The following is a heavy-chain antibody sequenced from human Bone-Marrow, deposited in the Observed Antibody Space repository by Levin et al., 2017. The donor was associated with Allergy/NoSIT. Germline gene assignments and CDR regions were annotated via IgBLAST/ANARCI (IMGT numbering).Heavy chain of an antibody. D-gene: IGHD1-26*01. J-gene: IGHJ3*01. CDR3: AKDRPPTWETLPDGLDV. V-gene: IGHV3-30*18. Sequence: QSGGSLRLSCAASGFTFNNYGMHWVRQAPGKGLEWVAVISHDGKRDFYIDSVKGRFTISRDNSRDTVFLQMNSLSLEDTAVFYCAKDRPPTWETLPDGLDVWGPGTVVIVSS. CDR1: GFTFNNYG. CDR2: ISHDGKRD.